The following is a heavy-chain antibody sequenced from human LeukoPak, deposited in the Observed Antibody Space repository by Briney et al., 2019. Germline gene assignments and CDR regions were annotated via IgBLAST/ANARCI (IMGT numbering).Heavy chain of an antibody. J-gene: IGHJ5*02. V-gene: IGHV4-38-2*02. D-gene: IGHD6-13*01. CDR3: ARVSGYSSSWAFDP. Sequence: SETLSLTCSVSGDSITGYYWGWIRQPPGKGLEWIGNIYYTGNTYYNSSLKSRVTISLDTSKNQFSLKLSSVTAADTAVYYCARVSGYSSSWAFDPWGQGTLVTVSS. CDR1: GDSITGYY. CDR2: IYYTGNT.